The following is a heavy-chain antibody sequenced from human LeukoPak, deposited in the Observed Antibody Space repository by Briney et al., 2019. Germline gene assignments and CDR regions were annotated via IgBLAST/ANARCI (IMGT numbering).Heavy chain of an antibody. D-gene: IGHD3-22*01. Sequence: GGSLRLSCSASGFTFSRFAMTWVRHLPGKGLEWVSTISGNGLQTFYADFVKGRFSVSRDNSVNIVYLQMDSLRADDSALYSCAKDANYLDSSGYFIPFDYWGPGTLVTVAS. CDR2: ISGNGLQT. CDR1: GFTFSRFA. V-gene: IGHV3-23*01. CDR3: AKDANYLDSSGYFIPFDY. J-gene: IGHJ4*02.